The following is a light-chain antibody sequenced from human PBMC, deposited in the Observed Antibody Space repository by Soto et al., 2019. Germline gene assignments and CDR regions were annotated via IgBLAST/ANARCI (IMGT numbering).Light chain of an antibody. CDR1: SSNIGSNN. CDR3: QSYDGSMSGLYV. V-gene: IGLV1-47*01. Sequence: QSVLTQPPSASGTPWQRVTISCSGSSSNIGSNNVYWYQQLPGTAPKLLIYRNDQRPSGVPDRFSGSKSGTSASLAISGLRSEDEADYYCQSYDGSMSGLYVFGTGTKVTVL. CDR2: RND. J-gene: IGLJ1*01.